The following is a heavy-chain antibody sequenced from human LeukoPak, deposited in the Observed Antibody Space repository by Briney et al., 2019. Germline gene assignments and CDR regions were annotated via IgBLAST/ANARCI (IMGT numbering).Heavy chain of an antibody. CDR3: ASASDQDILTGYYPFYFDY. J-gene: IGHJ4*02. D-gene: IGHD3-9*01. CDR2: ISSSSSYI. CDR1: GFTFSSYS. V-gene: IGHV3-21*01. Sequence: GGSLRLSCAASGFTFSSYSMNWVRQAPGKGLEWVPSISSSSSYIYYADSVKGRFTISRDNAKNSLYLQMNSLRAEDTAVYYCASASDQDILTGYYPFYFDYWGQGTLVTVSS.